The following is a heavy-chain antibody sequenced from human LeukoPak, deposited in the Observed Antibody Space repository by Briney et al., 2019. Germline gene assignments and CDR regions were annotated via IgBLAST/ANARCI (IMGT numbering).Heavy chain of an antibody. CDR2: IYYSGST. V-gene: IGHV4-59*01. J-gene: IGHJ3*02. Sequence: TSETLSLTCTVSGGSISSYYWSWIRQPPGKGLEWIGYIYYSGSTNYNPSLKSRVTISVDTSKNQFSLKLSSVTAADTAVYYCARIIVVVPAAPGAFDIWGQGTMVTVSS. CDR1: GGSISSYY. CDR3: ARIIVVVPAAPGAFDI. D-gene: IGHD2-2*01.